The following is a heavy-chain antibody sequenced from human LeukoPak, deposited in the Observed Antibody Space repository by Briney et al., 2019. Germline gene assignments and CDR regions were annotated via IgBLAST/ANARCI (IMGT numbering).Heavy chain of an antibody. J-gene: IGHJ4*02. CDR2: IRYDGSNK. CDR3: AKGGVVTAQVYFDH. D-gene: IGHD2-21*02. CDR1: GFTFSSYG. V-gene: IGHV3-30*02. Sequence: GGSLRLSCAASGFTFSSYGMHWVRQAPGKGLEWVAFIRYDGSNKYYADSVRGRFTISRDNSKNTLYLQTNSLRAEDTAIYYCAKGGVVTAQVYFDHWGQGTLVTVSS.